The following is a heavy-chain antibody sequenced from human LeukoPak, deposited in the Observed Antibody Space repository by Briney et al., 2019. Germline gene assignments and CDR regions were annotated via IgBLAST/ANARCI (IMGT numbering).Heavy chain of an antibody. CDR2: ISAYNGNT. CDR3: ARDVVSGYNWFDP. Sequence: ASVKVSCKASGSTFSSYGISWVRQAPGQGLEWMGWISAYNGNTNYAQKLQGRVTMTTDTSTSTAYMELRSLRSDDTAVYYCARDVVSGYNWFDPWGQGTLVTVSS. J-gene: IGHJ5*02. V-gene: IGHV1-18*04. CDR1: GSTFSSYG. D-gene: IGHD2-21*01.